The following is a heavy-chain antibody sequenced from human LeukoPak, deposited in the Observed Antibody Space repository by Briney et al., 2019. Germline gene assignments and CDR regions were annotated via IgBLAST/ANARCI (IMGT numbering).Heavy chain of an antibody. D-gene: IGHD3-10*01. V-gene: IGHV3-33*01. J-gene: IGHJ3*02. Sequence: GGSLRLSCAASGFTFSTYAMHWVRQAPGKGLEWAAAIWYDGSNKYYADSVNGRFTISRDNSKNTLYLQMNSLRAEDRAVYYCARARYYYGSGGYSLDAFDMWGRGTMVTVSS. CDR1: GFTFSTYA. CDR2: IWYDGSNK. CDR3: ARARYYYGSGGYSLDAFDM.